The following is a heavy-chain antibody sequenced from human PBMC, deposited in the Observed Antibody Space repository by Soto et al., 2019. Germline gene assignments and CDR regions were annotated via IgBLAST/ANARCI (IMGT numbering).Heavy chain of an antibody. Sequence: ASVKVSCKASGGTFSSYAISWVRQAPGQGLEWMGGIIPIFGTANYAQKFQGRVTITADKSTSTAYMELSSLRSEDTAVYYCARRSITGTARYGMDVWGQGTTVTVSS. V-gene: IGHV1-69*06. J-gene: IGHJ6*02. D-gene: IGHD1-20*01. CDR1: GGTFSSYA. CDR3: ARRSITGTARYGMDV. CDR2: IIPIFGTA.